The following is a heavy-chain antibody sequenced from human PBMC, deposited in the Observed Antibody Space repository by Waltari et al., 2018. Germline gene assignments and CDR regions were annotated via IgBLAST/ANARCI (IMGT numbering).Heavy chain of an antibody. J-gene: IGHJ4*02. CDR3: AHSSYYERKLDY. V-gene: IGHV2-5*02. Sequence: QITLKESGPTLVKPTQTVTLTYTFSGFSLSTSRVGVGWIRQPPGKALEWLALIYWDYDKSYSLSLKKRLTISKDTSKKQVLLTMTNMYPVDTGTYYCAHSSYYERKLDYWGQGLLVTVSS. D-gene: IGHD3-10*01. CDR2: IYWDYDK. CDR1: GFSLSTSRVG.